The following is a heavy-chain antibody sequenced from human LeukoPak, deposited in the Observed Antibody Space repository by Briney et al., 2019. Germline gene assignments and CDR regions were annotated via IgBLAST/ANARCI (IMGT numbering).Heavy chain of an antibody. CDR3: AKDSRALISDFVY. Sequence: GGSLRLSFAASGFTFSSYAMSWVRQAPGKGLEWVSAISGSGGSTYYADSVKGRFTISRDNAKNTLYLQMNSLRAEDTAVYYGAKDSRALISDFVYWGRGTVVSVSS. V-gene: IGHV3-23*01. CDR2: ISGSGGST. D-gene: IGHD3-22*01. J-gene: IGHJ4*02. CDR1: GFTFSSYA.